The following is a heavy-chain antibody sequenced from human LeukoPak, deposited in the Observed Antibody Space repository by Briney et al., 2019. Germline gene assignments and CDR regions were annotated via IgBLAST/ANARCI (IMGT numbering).Heavy chain of an antibody. D-gene: IGHD6-19*01. Sequence: GGSLGLSCAASGFTFSSYAMSWVRQAPGKGLEWVSAISGSGGSTYYADSVKGRFTISRDNSKNTLYLQMNSPRAEDTAVYYCAKDLSVAGTRYYFDYWGQGTLVTVSS. V-gene: IGHV3-23*01. CDR2: ISGSGGST. CDR3: AKDLSVAGTRYYFDY. CDR1: GFTFSSYA. J-gene: IGHJ4*02.